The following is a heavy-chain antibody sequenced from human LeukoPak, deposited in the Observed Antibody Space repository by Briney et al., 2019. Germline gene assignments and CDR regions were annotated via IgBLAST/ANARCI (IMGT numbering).Heavy chain of an antibody. CDR1: GYTFTSYY. Sequence: ASVKVSCKASGYTFTSYYMHWVRQAPRQGLEWMGWINPNSGGTNYAQKFQGRVTMTRDTSISTAYMELSRLRSDDTAVYYCATRLELDAFDIWGQGTMVTVSS. CDR3: ATRLELDAFDI. V-gene: IGHV1-2*02. J-gene: IGHJ3*02. D-gene: IGHD1-7*01. CDR2: INPNSGGT.